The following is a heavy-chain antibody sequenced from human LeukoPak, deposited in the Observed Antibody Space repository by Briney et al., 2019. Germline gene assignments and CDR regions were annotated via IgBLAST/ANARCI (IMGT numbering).Heavy chain of an antibody. Sequence: PGGSLRPSCAVSGFTFDDYAMHWVRQVPGKGLEWVSGINWNSDSIGYADSVKGRFTISRDNAKNSLYLQMNSLRAEDTAVYYCARVTVDIVVVPAAAGTFYYYYYMDVWGKGTTVTVSS. CDR1: GFTFDDYA. CDR2: INWNSDSI. CDR3: ARVTVDIVVVPAAAGTFYYYYYMDV. J-gene: IGHJ6*03. V-gene: IGHV3-9*01. D-gene: IGHD2-2*03.